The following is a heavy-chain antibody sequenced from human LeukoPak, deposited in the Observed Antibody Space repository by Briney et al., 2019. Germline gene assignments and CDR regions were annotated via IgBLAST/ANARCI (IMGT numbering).Heavy chain of an antibody. Sequence: KPSETLSLTCTVSGGSISTYYWSWIRRPPGKGLDWIAYIHASGPTNYNPSLKSRITISVDTSKNQFSLKLSSVTAADTAVYYCARHDAGIAARPFDNWGQGTLVTVSS. CDR3: ARHDAGIAARPFDN. CDR2: IHASGPT. V-gene: IGHV4-4*09. D-gene: IGHD6-6*01. J-gene: IGHJ4*02. CDR1: GGSISTYY.